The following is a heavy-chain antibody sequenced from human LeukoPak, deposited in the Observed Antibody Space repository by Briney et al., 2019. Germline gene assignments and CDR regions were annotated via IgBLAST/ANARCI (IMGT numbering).Heavy chain of an antibody. CDR3: ARDLYCSSTSCYWEGYNWFDP. V-gene: IGHV1-18*01. Sequence: ASVTVSFKGSVYTFTSYGISWVRQAPGQGGEWMGWISAYNGNTNYAQKLQGRVTMTPDTSTSTAYMELRSLRSDDTAVYYCARDLYCSSTSCYWEGYNWFDPWGRGTLVTVSS. D-gene: IGHD2-2*01. CDR1: VYTFTSYG. CDR2: ISAYNGNT. J-gene: IGHJ5*02.